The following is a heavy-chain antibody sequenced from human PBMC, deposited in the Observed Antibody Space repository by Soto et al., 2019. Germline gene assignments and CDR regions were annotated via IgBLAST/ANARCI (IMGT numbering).Heavy chain of an antibody. D-gene: IGHD3-10*01. V-gene: IGHV3-21*01. Sequence: PGGSLRLSCAACGFTFSSYSMNWVRQAPGKGLEWVSSISSSSSYIYYADSVKGRFTISRDNAKNSLYLQMNSLRAEDTAVYYCARDTRRFGMRPAYFEYWGQGTLVTVSS. CDR1: GFTFSSYS. CDR3: ARDTRRFGMRPAYFEY. CDR2: ISSSSSYI. J-gene: IGHJ4*02.